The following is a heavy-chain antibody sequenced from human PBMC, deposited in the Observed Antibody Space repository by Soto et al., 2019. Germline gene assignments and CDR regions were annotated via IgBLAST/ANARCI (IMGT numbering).Heavy chain of an antibody. CDR3: ARDDSSGYSLDY. CDR1: GYTFTGYY. D-gene: IGHD3-22*01. CDR2: INPNSGGT. J-gene: IGHJ4*02. V-gene: IGHV1-2*02. Sequence: ASVKVSCKASGYTFTGYYMHWLRQAPGQGLEWMGWINPNSGGTNYAQKFQGRVTMTRDTSISTAYMELSRLRSDDTAVYYCARDDSSGYSLDYWGQGTLVTVSS.